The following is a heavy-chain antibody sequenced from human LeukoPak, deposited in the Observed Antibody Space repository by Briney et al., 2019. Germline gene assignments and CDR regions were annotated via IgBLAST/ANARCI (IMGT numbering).Heavy chain of an antibody. CDR1: GFTFSSYG. J-gene: IGHJ4*02. CDR2: ISGSGGST. D-gene: IGHD6-6*01. CDR3: AAHEYSSSSGFDY. Sequence: PGGSLRLSCAASGFTFSSYGMHWVRQAPGKGLEWVSAISGSGGSTYYADSVKGRFTISRDNSKNTLYLQMNSLRAEDTAVYYCAAHEYSSSSGFDYWGQGTLVTVSS. V-gene: IGHV3-23*01.